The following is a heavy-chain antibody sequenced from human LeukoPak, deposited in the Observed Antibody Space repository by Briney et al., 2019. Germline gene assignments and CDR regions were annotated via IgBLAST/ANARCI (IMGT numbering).Heavy chain of an antibody. J-gene: IGHJ4*02. Sequence: SETLSLTCTVSGGSISSSSYYWGWIRQPAGKGLEWIGRIYTSGSTNYNPSLESRVTISLDTSKNHFSLKLGSVTAADTAVYYCARERRDRYFDYWGQGTLVTVSS. V-gene: IGHV4-61*02. D-gene: IGHD1-1*01. CDR3: ARERRDRYFDY. CDR2: IYTSGST. CDR1: GGSISSSSYY.